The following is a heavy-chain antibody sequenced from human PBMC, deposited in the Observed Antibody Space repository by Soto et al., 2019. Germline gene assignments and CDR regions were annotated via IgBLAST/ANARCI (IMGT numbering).Heavy chain of an antibody. J-gene: IGHJ4*02. CDR1: GVTFTTYA. CDR2: ISYDGSNE. CDR3: ARDNWGLDY. D-gene: IGHD7-27*01. Sequence: GGSLRLSCAVSGVTFTTYAMHWVRQAPGKGLEWVAVISYDGSNEYYADSVKGRFTISRDNSKNTLYLQVNSLRPEDTAVYYCARDNWGLDYWGQGTLVTVSS. V-gene: IGHV3-30-3*01.